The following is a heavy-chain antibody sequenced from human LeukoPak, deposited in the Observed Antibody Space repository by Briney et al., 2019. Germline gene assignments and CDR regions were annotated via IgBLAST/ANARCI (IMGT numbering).Heavy chain of an antibody. CDR1: GYTFTSYA. V-gene: IGHV1-69*05. CDR2: IIPIFGTA. J-gene: IGHJ3*02. Sequence: ASVKVSCKASGYTFTSYAISWVRQAPGQGLEWMGRIIPIFGTANYAQKFQGRVTITTDESTSTAYMELSSLRSEDTAVYYCARYYCSGGSCYPYDAFDIWGQGTMVTVSS. CDR3: ARYYCSGGSCYPYDAFDI. D-gene: IGHD2-15*01.